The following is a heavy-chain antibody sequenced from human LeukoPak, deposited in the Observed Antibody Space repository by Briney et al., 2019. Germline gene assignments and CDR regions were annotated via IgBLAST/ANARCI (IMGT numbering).Heavy chain of an antibody. D-gene: IGHD3-10*01. Sequence: PGGSLRLSCAASGFILNSFWMHWVRQAPGKGLVWVSRINSDGSSTSYADSVKGRFTISRDNAKNTLYLQMNSLRVEDTAVYYCARVTGFGEVSDYWGQGTLVTVSS. CDR3: ARVTGFGEVSDY. J-gene: IGHJ4*02. CDR2: INSDGSST. V-gene: IGHV3-74*01. CDR1: GFILNSFW.